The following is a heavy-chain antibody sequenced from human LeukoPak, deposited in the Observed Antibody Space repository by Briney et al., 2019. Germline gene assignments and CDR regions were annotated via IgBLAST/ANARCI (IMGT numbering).Heavy chain of an antibody. V-gene: IGHV1-2*02. Sequence: ASVKVSCKASGYTFIDYYMHWVRQAPGQGLEWMGWINPNSGGTNYAQKFQGRVTMTRDTSISTAYMELSRLRSDDTAVYYCARDPRIRYCSGGSCYPGGSVLGYWGQGTLVTVSS. D-gene: IGHD2-15*01. J-gene: IGHJ4*02. CDR2: INPNSGGT. CDR1: GYTFIDYY. CDR3: ARDPRIRYCSGGSCYPGGSVLGY.